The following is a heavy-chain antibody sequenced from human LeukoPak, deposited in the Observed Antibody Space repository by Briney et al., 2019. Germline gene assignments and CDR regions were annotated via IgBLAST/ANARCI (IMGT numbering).Heavy chain of an antibody. V-gene: IGHV4-34*01. J-gene: IGHJ4*02. CDR2: INHSGST. D-gene: IGHD4-23*01. Sequence: PSETLSLTCAVYGGSFSGYYWSWIRQPPGKGLEWIGEINHSGSTNYNPSLKSRVTISVDTSKNQFSLKLSSVTAADTAVYCCARGRYGGNSGGAGVYYFDYWGQGTLVTVSS. CDR3: ARGRYGGNSGGAGVYYFDY. CDR1: GGSFSGYY.